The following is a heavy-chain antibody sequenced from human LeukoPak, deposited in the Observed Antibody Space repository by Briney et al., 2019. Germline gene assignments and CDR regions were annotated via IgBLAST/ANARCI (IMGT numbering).Heavy chain of an antibody. CDR2: IIPIIVTA. Sequence: SAKASCKASLVTFSSYAISSGREAPRQGVGWMVGIIPIIVTANYAHTFHGRVTITTDESTITAYIELSSLRSEDTAVYYCARVRVAVATNWFDPWGQGTLVRVSS. CDR3: ARVRVAVATNWFDP. V-gene: IGHV1-69*05. J-gene: IGHJ5*02. D-gene: IGHD6-19*01. CDR1: LVTFSSYA.